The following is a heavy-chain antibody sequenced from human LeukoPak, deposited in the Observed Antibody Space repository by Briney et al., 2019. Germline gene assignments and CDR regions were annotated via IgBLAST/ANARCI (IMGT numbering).Heavy chain of an antibody. CDR1: GGSFSGYY. D-gene: IGHD3-10*01. Sequence: PSETPSLTCAVYGGSFSGYYWSWIRQAPGKGLEWIGEINHSGSTNYNPSLKSRVTISVDTSKNQFSLKLSSVTAADTAVYYCARGAGGSGSYYKSWGQGTLVTVSS. V-gene: IGHV4-34*01. CDR2: INHSGST. J-gene: IGHJ4*02. CDR3: ARGAGGSGSYYKS.